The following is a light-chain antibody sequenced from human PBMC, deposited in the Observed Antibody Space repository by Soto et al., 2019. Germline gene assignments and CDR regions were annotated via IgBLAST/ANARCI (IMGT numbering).Light chain of an antibody. Sequence: SGLTQSPGTLSLSPGERATLSCRTSQSVIRNYLAWYQQTPGRSPSLLIYGASNRATGIPYRFSGSGSGTDVTLTNSALYAEEFAGYDCQKYDTAPYTVGQGIRLEIK. CDR2: GAS. CDR3: QKYDTAPYT. CDR1: QSVIRNY. V-gene: IGKV3-20*01. J-gene: IGKJ2*01.